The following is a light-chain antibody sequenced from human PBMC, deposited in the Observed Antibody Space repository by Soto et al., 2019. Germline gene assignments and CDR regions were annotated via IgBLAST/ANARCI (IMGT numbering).Light chain of an antibody. CDR1: SSDVGIYNY. J-gene: IGLJ1*01. CDR2: EVT. CDR3: GSYTTSSTRV. Sequence: QSVLTQPASVSGSPGQSIAISCTVCSSDVGIYNYVSWYQQHPGKVPKLIIYEVTNRPSGVSNRFSGSKSGNTASLTISGLQAEDEADYYCGSYTTSSTRVFGTGTKVTGL. V-gene: IGLV2-14*01.